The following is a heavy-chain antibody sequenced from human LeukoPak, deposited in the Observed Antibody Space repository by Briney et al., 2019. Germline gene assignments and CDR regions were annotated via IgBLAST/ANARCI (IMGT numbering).Heavy chain of an antibody. V-gene: IGHV3-21*01. CDR2: ISSSSSYI. CDR3: ARHYSNYPRYYGMDV. CDR1: GFTFSGYA. J-gene: IGHJ6*02. Sequence: GGSLRLSCAASGFTFSGYAMTWVRQAPGKGLEWVSSISSSSSYIYYADSVKGRFTISRDNAKNSLYLQMNSLRAEDTAVYYCARHYSNYPRYYGMDVWGQGTTVTVSS. D-gene: IGHD4-11*01.